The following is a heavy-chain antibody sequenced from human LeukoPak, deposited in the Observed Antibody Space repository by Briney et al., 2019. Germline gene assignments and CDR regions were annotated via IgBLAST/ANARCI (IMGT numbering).Heavy chain of an antibody. CDR3: VRHLGSYSSGWYGVPR. V-gene: IGHV5-51*01. J-gene: IGHJ1*01. CDR2: MYPGVSDA. CDR1: GYSFTSYW. Sequence: GESLKISCKGSGYSFTSYWIGWVRQMPGKGLEWMGIMYPGVSDARYSPSFQGQVTISADKSISTAYLQWSSLKASDTAMYYCVRHLGSYSSGWYGVPRWGQGTLVTVSS. D-gene: IGHD6-19*01.